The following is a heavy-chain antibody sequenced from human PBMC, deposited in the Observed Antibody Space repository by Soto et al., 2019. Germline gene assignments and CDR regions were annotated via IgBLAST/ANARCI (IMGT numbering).Heavy chain of an antibody. D-gene: IGHD2-15*01. Sequence: ASVKVSCKASGYTFTSYGISWVRQAPGQGLEWMGWISAYNGNTNYEQKLQGRVTMTTDTSTSTAYMELRSLRSDDTAVYYCARECGYCSGGSCYSGAFDIWGQGTMVTVSS. CDR2: ISAYNGNT. CDR3: ARECGYCSGGSCYSGAFDI. CDR1: GYTFTSYG. V-gene: IGHV1-18*01. J-gene: IGHJ3*02.